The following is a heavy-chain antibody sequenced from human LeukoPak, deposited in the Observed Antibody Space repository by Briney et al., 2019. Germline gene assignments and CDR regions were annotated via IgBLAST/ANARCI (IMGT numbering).Heavy chain of an antibody. Sequence: GGSLRLSCAASGFTFSNYAMSWVRQAPGKGLEWVSATSSSDAGTYHADSVRGRFTISRDNSKNTLYLQMNSLRAEDTAVYYCARDLYYDSRAYYFDYWGQGILVTVSS. D-gene: IGHD3-22*01. CDR2: TSSSDAGT. V-gene: IGHV3-23*01. CDR3: ARDLYYDSRAYYFDY. CDR1: GFTFSNYA. J-gene: IGHJ4*02.